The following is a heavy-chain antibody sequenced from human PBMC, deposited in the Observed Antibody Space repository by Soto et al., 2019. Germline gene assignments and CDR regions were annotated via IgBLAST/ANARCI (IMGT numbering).Heavy chain of an antibody. CDR2: IYTSGST. Sequence: SETLSLTCTVSGGSISSYYWSWIRQPAGKGLEWIGRIYTSGSTNYNPSLKSRVTMSVDTSKNQFSLKLSSVTAADTAVYYCARRAAHGPDYYYGMDVWGQGNTVTVSS. V-gene: IGHV4-4*07. CDR3: ARRAAHGPDYYYGMDV. CDR1: GGSISSYY. J-gene: IGHJ6*02. D-gene: IGHD6-13*01.